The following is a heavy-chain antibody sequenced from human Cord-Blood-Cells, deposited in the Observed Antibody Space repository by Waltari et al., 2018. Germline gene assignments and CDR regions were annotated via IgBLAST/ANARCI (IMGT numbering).Heavy chain of an antibody. CDR2: ISYDGSNK. J-gene: IGHJ4*02. V-gene: IGHV3-30*04. CDR1: GFPFSSYA. CDR3: ARDPIAAAGDY. Sequence: QVQLVESGGGVVQPGRSLRLSCAASGFPFSSYALPWVRQAPGKGLEWVAVISYDGSNKYYADSVKGRFTISRDNSKNTLYLQMNSLRAEDTAVYYCARDPIAAAGDYWGQGTLVTVSS. D-gene: IGHD6-13*01.